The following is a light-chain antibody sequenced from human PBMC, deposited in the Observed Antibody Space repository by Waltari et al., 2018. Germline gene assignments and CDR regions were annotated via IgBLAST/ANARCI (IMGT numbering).Light chain of an antibody. J-gene: IGLJ2*01. CDR2: EVF. Sequence: QSALTQPPSASGSPGQSVPISCTGPSSTVGGYKYVSWYQFHPGKAPKLLISEVFKRPSGVPDRFSGSKSGNTASLIVSGLQAEDEAEYYCSSYAGNNFVVFGGGTQLTVL. CDR3: SSYAGNNFVV. CDR1: SSTVGGYKY. V-gene: IGLV2-8*01.